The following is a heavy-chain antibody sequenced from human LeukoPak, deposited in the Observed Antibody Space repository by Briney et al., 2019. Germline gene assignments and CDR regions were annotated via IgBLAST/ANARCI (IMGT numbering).Heavy chain of an antibody. V-gene: IGHV3-23*01. J-gene: IGHJ4*02. CDR2: ISGSGGST. Sequence: PGGSLRLSCVASGFTFSSYAMSWVRQAPGKGLGWVSAISGSGGSTYYADSVKGRFTISRDTSKNTLYLQMNSLRAEDTGVYYCAKTPVSRYYYDSSGYYYAYWGQGTLVTVSS. CDR1: GFTFSSYA. D-gene: IGHD3-22*01. CDR3: AKTPVSRYYYDSSGYYYAY.